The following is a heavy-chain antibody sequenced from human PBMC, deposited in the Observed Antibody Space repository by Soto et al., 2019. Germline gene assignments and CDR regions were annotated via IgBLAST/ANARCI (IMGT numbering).Heavy chain of an antibody. CDR3: ASVSTTGTTGAFDI. Sequence: ASVKVSCKVSGYTLTELSMHWVRQAPGKRLEWVGGFDAEDGKTKYSQKFQGRVTITRDTSASTAYMELSSLRSEDTAVYYCASVSTTGTTGAFDIWGQGTMVTVSS. CDR1: GYTLTELS. V-gene: IGHV1-24*01. D-gene: IGHD1-1*01. CDR2: FDAEDGKT. J-gene: IGHJ3*02.